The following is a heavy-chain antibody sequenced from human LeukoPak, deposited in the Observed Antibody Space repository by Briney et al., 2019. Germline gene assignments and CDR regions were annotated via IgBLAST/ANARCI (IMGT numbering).Heavy chain of an antibody. CDR3: ARVSFWAGSFGELLGFDY. CDR1: GDSVSSNSAA. D-gene: IGHD3-10*01. CDR2: TYYRSKWYN. V-gene: IGHV6-1*01. Sequence: SQTLSLTCAISGDSVSSNSAAWNWIRQSPSRGLEWLGRTYYRSKWYNDYAVSVKSRVTINPDTSKNQFSLQLNSVTPEDTAVYYCARVSFWAGSFGELLGFDYWGQGTLVTVSS. J-gene: IGHJ4*02.